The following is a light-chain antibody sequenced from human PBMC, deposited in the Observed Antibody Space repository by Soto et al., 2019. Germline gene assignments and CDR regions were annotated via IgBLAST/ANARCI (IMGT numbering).Light chain of an antibody. J-gene: IGLJ1*01. Sequence: QSALAQPASVSGSPGQSIAISCTGSSSDIGIYKYVSWYQQHPGKVPKLIIYEVTNRPSGVSNRFPGSKSGNTDSLTISGLQAEDEADYYCSSYTTSSTRVFGPGTKVTV. V-gene: IGLV2-14*01. CDR1: SSDIGIYKY. CDR2: EVT. CDR3: SSYTTSSTRV.